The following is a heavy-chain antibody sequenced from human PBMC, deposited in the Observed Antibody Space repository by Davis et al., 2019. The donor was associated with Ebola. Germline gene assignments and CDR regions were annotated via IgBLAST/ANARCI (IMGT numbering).Heavy chain of an antibody. J-gene: IGHJ6*02. V-gene: IGHV3-48*04. D-gene: IGHD2-2*01. CDR3: ARVGPAASYGMDV. Sequence: GGSLRLSCAASGFTFTTYSMNWVRQAPGKGLEWVSYISSSGSTIYYADSVKGRFTISRDNAKNSLYLQMNSLRAEDTAVYYCARVGPAASYGMDVWGQGTTVTVSS. CDR1: GFTFTTYS. CDR2: ISSSGSTI.